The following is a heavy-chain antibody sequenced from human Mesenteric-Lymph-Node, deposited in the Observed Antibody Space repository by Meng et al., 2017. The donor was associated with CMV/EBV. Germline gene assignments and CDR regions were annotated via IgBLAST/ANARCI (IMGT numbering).Heavy chain of an antibody. CDR3: ARDFGGAGVVVDY. CDR2: ISYSGST. CDR1: GDSISSSSYY. V-gene: IGHV4-39*07. D-gene: IGHD3-16*02. J-gene: IGHJ4*02. Sequence: GSLRLSCTVSGDSISSSSYYWGWIRQPPGKGLEWIGSISYSGSTYYNPSLRSRVTISVDTSKNQFSLKLSSVTAADTAVYYCARDFGGAGVVVDYWGQGTLVTVS.